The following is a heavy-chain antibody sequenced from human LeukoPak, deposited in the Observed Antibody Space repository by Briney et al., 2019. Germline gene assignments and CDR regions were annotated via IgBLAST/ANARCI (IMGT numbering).Heavy chain of an antibody. V-gene: IGHV3-23*01. J-gene: IGHJ5*02. Sequence: GGSLRLSCAASGFIFSTYAMNWVRQAPGKGLEWISGASNSGVSTNYAASVKGRFTISRDNSKNMLYLQMNGLRAEDTAVYYCAKDWNPSPNWFGPWGQGTLVIVSS. CDR3: AKDWNPSPNWFGP. D-gene: IGHD1-1*01. CDR2: ASNSGVST. CDR1: GFIFSTYA.